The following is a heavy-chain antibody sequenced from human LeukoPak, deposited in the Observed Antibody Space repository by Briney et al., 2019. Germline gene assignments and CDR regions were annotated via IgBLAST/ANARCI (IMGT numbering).Heavy chain of an antibody. Sequence: SETLSLTCTVFGASISTNNYHWAWIRQPPGKGLEWIGNMYYSGSTYYNPSLKSRVTLSVDTSKNQFSLKLSSVTAADTAVYYCASEGYTVTTQVYWGQGTLVTVSS. J-gene: IGHJ4*02. V-gene: IGHV4-39*01. CDR2: MYYSGST. CDR3: ASEGYTVTTQVY. CDR1: GASISTNNYH. D-gene: IGHD4-17*01.